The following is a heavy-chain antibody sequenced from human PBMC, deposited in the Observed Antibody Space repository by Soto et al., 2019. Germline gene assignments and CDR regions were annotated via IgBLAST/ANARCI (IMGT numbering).Heavy chain of an antibody. CDR3: ARVRTRIFGVVTPFDY. Sequence: SETLSLTCTVSGGSISSGGYYWSWIRQHPGKGLEWIGYIYYSGSTYYNPSLKSRVTISVDTSKNQFSLKLSSVTAADTAVYYCARVRTRIFGVVTPFDYWGQGTLVTVSS. CDR1: GGSISSGGYY. J-gene: IGHJ4*02. CDR2: IYYSGST. D-gene: IGHD3-3*01. V-gene: IGHV4-31*02.